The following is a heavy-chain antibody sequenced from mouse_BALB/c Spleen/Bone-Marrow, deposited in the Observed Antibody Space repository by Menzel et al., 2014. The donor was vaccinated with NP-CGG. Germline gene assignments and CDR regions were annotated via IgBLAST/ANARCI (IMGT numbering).Heavy chain of an antibody. V-gene: IGHV14-3*02. CDR3: TREGHYYGPDALDY. CDR1: GFNVKDTY. J-gene: IGHJ4*01. Sequence: VQLQQSGAELVKPGASVKLSCTASGFNVKDTYMQWVKQRPEQGLEWIGRIDPANGNTQYDPTFQGKATITTDTSSNTAYLQLSSLTSEDTAVYYCTREGHYYGPDALDYWGQGTSVTVSP. CDR2: IDPANGNT. D-gene: IGHD1-2*01.